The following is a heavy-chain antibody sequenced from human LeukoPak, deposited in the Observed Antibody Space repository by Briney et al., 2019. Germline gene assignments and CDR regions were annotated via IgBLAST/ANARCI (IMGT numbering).Heavy chain of an antibody. D-gene: IGHD2-2*02. CDR2: MNPNSGNT. V-gene: IGHV1-8*01. CDR1: GYTFTSYD. Sequence: ASVKVSCKASGYTFTSYDINWVRQATGQGLEWMGWMNPNSGNTGYAQKFQGRVTMTRNTSISTAYMELSSLRSEDTAVYYCALGGDRVVVPAAIQDYYYGMDVWSQGTTVTVSS. J-gene: IGHJ6*02. CDR3: ALGGDRVVVPAAIQDYYYGMDV.